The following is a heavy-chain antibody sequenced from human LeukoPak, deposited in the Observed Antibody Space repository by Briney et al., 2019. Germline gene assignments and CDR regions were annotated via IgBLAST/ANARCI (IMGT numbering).Heavy chain of an antibody. J-gene: IGHJ4*02. CDR2: ISGSGGST. D-gene: IGHD3-3*01. CDR1: GLTFSNHG. Sequence: GRSLRLSCAASGLTFSNHGMHWVRQAPGKGLEWVSAISGSGGSTYYADSVKGRFTISRDNSKNTLYLQMNSLRAEDTAVYYCAKDRLSDPYDFWSGYYRGDDYWGQGTLVTVSS. V-gene: IGHV3-23*01. CDR3: AKDRLSDPYDFWSGYYRGDDY.